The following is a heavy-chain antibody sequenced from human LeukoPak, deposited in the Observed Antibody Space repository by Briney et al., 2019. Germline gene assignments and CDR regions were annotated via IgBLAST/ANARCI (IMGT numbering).Heavy chain of an antibody. Sequence: GGSLRLSCAAPGFTFSSYAMSWVRQAPGKGLEWVSAISGSGGSTYYADSVQGRFTISRDNSKSTLCLQMNSLRAEDTAVYYCAKQLGYCSDGSCYFPYWGQGTLVTVPS. CDR1: GFTFSSYA. CDR2: ISGSGGST. CDR3: AKQLGYCSDGSCYFPY. V-gene: IGHV3-23*01. J-gene: IGHJ4*02. D-gene: IGHD2-15*01.